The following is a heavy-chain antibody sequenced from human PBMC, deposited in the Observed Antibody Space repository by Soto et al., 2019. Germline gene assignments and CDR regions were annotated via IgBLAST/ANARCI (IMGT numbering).Heavy chain of an antibody. Sequence: ASVXVSCKASGYTLTSYGISWVRQAPGQGFEWMGWISAYNGNTNYAQKLQGRVTMTTDTSTSTAYMEPRSLRSDDTAVYYCARDNRWAIAARPRNSFDPWGQEPWSPSPQ. D-gene: IGHD6-6*01. CDR3: ARDNRWAIAARPRNSFDP. CDR1: GYTLTSYG. V-gene: IGHV1-18*01. J-gene: IGHJ5*02. CDR2: ISAYNGNT.